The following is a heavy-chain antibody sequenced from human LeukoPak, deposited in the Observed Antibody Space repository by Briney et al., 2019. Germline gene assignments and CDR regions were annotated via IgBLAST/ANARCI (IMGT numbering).Heavy chain of an antibody. CDR1: GFTFSSYS. J-gene: IGHJ4*02. D-gene: IGHD6-13*01. V-gene: IGHV3-21*01. CDR3: ARGSSSLDFDY. CDR2: ISSSSSYI. Sequence: GSLRLSCAASGFTFSSYSMNWVRQAPGKGLEWVSSISSSSSYIYYADSVKGRFTISRDNAKNSLYLQMNSLRAEDAAVYYCARGSSSLDFDYWGQGTLVTVSS.